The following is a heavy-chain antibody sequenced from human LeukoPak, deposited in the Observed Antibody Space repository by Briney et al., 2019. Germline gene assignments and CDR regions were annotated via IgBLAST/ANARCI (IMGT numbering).Heavy chain of an antibody. Sequence: GGSLRLSCAASGFTFDDYGMSWVRQAPGKGLEWVSGINCNGGSTGYADSVKGRFTISRDNAKNSLYLQMNSLRAEATALYYCARDLGYSSGWYARRGFDYWGQGTLVTVSS. D-gene: IGHD6-19*01. V-gene: IGHV3-20*04. CDR3: ARDLGYSSGWYARRGFDY. CDR1: GFTFDDYG. CDR2: INCNGGST. J-gene: IGHJ4*02.